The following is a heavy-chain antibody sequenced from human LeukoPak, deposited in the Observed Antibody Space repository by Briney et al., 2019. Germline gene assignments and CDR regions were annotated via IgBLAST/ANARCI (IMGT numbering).Heavy chain of an antibody. CDR3: ARWTVSTKQNAFDI. CDR1: GFTFSSYG. J-gene: IGHJ3*02. CDR2: IRYDGSNK. Sequence: GGSLRLSCAASGFTFSSYGMYWVRQAPGKGLEWVAFIRYDGSNKYYADSVKGRFTISRDNSKNTLDLQMNSLRAEDTAVYYCARWTVSTKQNAFDIWGQGTMVTVSS. D-gene: IGHD3/OR15-3a*01. V-gene: IGHV3-30*02.